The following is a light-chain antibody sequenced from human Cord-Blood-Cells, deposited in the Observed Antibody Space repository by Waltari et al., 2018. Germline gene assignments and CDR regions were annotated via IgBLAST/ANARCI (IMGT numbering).Light chain of an antibody. J-gene: IGKJ2*01. CDR3: QQYGSSLYT. CDR1: QSVSSSY. CDR2: GAS. V-gene: IGKV3-20*01. Sequence: EIVLTQSPGTLSLSPGDRATLSCRASQSVSSSYLSWYQQKPGQAPRLLISGASSRATGIPDRCSGSVSGTDFTLTISRLEPEDFAVYYCQQYGSSLYTFGQGTKLEIK.